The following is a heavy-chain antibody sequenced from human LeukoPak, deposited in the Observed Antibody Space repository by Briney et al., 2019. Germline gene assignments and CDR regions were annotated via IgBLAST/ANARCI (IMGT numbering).Heavy chain of an antibody. CDR1: GFTFSSYS. V-gene: IGHV3-48*02. CDR3: ARDDSWPFDI. D-gene: IGHD2-15*01. J-gene: IGHJ3*02. CDR2: ISSGSGSSI. Sequence: GGSLRLSCAASGFTFSSYSMNWVRQAPGKGLEWVSYISSGSGSSIYYADSVKGRFSIARDNAKNSLYLQMNSLRDEDTAVYHCARDDSWPFDIWGQGAMVTVSS.